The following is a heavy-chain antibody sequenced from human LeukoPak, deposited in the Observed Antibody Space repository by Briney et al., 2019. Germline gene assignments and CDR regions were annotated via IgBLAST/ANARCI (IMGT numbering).Heavy chain of an antibody. Sequence: ASVKVSCKASGYTFTTFGISWVRQAPGQRLEWMGWISTYNDNTNYAQNLQGRVTMTTDTSTSTAYMELRSLRSDDTAVYYCARDAIQGRLASDYWGQGTLVTVSS. CDR2: ISTYNDNT. V-gene: IGHV1-18*01. D-gene: IGHD3-9*01. CDR1: GYTFTTFG. CDR3: ARDAIQGRLASDY. J-gene: IGHJ4*02.